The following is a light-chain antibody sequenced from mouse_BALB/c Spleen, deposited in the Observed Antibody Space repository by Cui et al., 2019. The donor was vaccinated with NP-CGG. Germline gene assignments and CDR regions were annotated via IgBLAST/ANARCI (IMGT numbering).Light chain of an antibody. CDR3: ALWYSNHWV. J-gene: IGLJ1*01. CDR1: TGAVTTSNY. V-gene: IGLV1*01. Sequence: QAVVTQEPALTTSPGETVTLTCRSSTGAVTTSNYANWVQEKPDQLFTGLIGGTNNRAPGVPARFSGSLIGDKAALTITGAQTEDEAIYFCALWYSNHWVFGGGTKLTVL. CDR2: GTN.